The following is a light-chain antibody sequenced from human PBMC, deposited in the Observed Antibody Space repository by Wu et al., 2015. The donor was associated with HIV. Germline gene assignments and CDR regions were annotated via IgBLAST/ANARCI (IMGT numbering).Light chain of an antibody. V-gene: IGKV3D-20*02. CDR2: RAS. J-gene: IGKJ4*01. Sequence: EIVLTQSPDTLSLSPGERATLSCRASQSVSSNSLAWYQHKPGQAPSLLIYRASSRATGIPDRFSGSGSVPDFTLTISSLEPEDFAVYYCQQRSNWPPLTFGGGTKVEIK. CDR3: QQRSNWPPLT. CDR1: QSVSSNS.